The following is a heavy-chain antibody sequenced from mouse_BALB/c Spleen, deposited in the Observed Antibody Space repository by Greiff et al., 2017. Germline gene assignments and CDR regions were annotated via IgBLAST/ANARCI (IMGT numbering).Heavy chain of an antibody. CDR1: GFSLTSYG. CDR2: IWAGGST. J-gene: IGHJ3*01. V-gene: IGHV2-9*02. D-gene: IGHD1-1*01. Sequence: VQGVESGPGLVAPSQSLSITCTVSGFSLTSYGVHWVRQPPGKGLEWLGVIWAGGSTNYNSALMSRLSISKDNSKSQVFLKMNSLQTDDTAMYYCARENYGSSAWFAYWGQGTLVTVSA. CDR3: ARENYGSSAWFAY.